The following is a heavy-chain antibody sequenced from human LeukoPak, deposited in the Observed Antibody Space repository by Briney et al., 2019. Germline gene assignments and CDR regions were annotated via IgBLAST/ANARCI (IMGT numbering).Heavy chain of an antibody. V-gene: IGHV3-74*01. J-gene: IGHJ6*03. CDR3: ARWGSGYYDSSGYYHYYYYYYMDV. CDR2: INPDGRST. Sequence: GGSLRLSCAASGFTFSSYWMHWVRQTPGKGLVWVSRINPDGRSTTYADSVKGRFTISRDNAKNTLFLQMNSLRAEDTAVYYCARWGSGYYDSSGYYHYYYYYYMDVWGKGTTVTVSS. CDR1: GFTFSSYW. D-gene: IGHD3-22*01.